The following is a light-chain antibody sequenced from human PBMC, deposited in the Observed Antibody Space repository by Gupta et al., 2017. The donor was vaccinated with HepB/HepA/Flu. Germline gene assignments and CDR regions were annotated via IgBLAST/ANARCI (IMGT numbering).Light chain of an antibody. CDR1: QSVSSSY. J-gene: IGKJ4*01. V-gene: IGKV3-20*01. CDR3: QQYGSSLT. CDR2: DAS. Sequence: EIVLTQSPGTLSLSPGERATLSCRASQSVSSSYLEWYQQKPGQAPRLIIFDASSRATDIPARFSGRGYWXDFTLTXSRREHEDFAVYYMQQYGSSLTFGXGTKVEIK.